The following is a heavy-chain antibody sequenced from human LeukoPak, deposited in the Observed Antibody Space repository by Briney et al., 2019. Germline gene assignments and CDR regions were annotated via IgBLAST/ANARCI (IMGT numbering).Heavy chain of an antibody. V-gene: IGHV3-23*01. D-gene: IGHD3-3*01. CDR3: AKAPNGYFWSGYEFI. J-gene: IGHJ4*02. CDR2: ISGSGGST. Sequence: PGESLRLSCAASGFTFSSYDMSWVRQAPGKGLEWVSAISGSGGSTYYADSVKGRFTISRDNSKNTLYLQMNSLRAEDTAVYYCAKAPNGYFWSGYEFIWGQGTLVTVSS. CDR1: GFTFSSYD.